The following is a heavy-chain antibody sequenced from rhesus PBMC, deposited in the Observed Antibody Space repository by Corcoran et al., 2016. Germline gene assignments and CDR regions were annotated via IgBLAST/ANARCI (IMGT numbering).Heavy chain of an antibody. J-gene: IGHJ4*01. CDR1: GGSISSNY. CDR2: ISGSGGST. D-gene: IGHD4-29*01. Sequence: QLQLQESGPGLVKPSETLSLTCAVSGGSISSNYWSWIRQPPGKGLEWIGRISGSGGSTDYNPSLKSRVTISADTSKNQFSLKLSSVTAADTAVYYCARRDPTTVAATGLDYWGQGVLVTVSS. CDR3: ARRDPTTVAATGLDY. V-gene: IGHV4-173*01.